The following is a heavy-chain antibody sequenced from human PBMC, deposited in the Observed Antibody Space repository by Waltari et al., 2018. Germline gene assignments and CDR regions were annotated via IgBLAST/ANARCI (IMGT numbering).Heavy chain of an antibody. V-gene: IGHV3-23*01. CDR3: AKGHSGSPTIFGVIYYGLEV. CDR1: GYTFSFNA. D-gene: IGHD3-3*01. CDR2: ISGDSVTT. J-gene: IGHJ6*02. Sequence: EVHLLESRGYLVQPGGSIRLSCVSSGYTFSFNAMSYARQAPGKGLEGVSSISGDSVTTYYADSVRGRFTIFRDNSKDTVYLQMDSLRGEDRGLYFCAKGHSGSPTIFGVIYYGLEVWGQGTTVTVSS.